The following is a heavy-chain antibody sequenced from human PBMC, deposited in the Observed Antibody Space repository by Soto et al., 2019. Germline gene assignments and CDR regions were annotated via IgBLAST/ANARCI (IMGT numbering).Heavy chain of an antibody. D-gene: IGHD1-26*01. CDR2: ISIYNGDT. Sequence: QVQVVQSGAEVKKPGASVKVSCKTSGYSSTDYGVSWVRQAPGQGLEWMGWISIYNGDTKYAQSLQGRVTITTDASTSTAYMELRSLRSDDTAVYYCASGSGKFRFYYFAYWGQGPLVTVSS. J-gene: IGHJ4*02. CDR3: ASGSGKFRFYYFAY. V-gene: IGHV1-18*01. CDR1: GYSSTDYG.